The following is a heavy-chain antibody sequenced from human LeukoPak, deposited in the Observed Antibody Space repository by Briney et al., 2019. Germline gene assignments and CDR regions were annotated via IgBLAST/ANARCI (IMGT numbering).Heavy chain of an antibody. D-gene: IGHD6-19*01. CDR2: MNPSSGAT. CDR1: GYTFTGYY. CDR3: ARDGWYISYMDV. Sequence: ASVKVSGKASGYTFTGYYMHWVRQAPGQGLEWMGWMNPSSGATNYAPKFQGKVTMTRDTSTSTAYMEMTRLTSDDTGVYYCARDGWYISYMDVWGKGTTVIVSS. J-gene: IGHJ6*03. V-gene: IGHV1-2*02.